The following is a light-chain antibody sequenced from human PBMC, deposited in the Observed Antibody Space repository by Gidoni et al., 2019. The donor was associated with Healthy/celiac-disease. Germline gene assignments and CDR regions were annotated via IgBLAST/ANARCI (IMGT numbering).Light chain of an antibody. V-gene: IGKV1-5*03. Sequence: DIQMTQSPSTLSASVGDRVTITCRASQSISSWLAWYQQKPGKAPKLLIYKASSLESGVPSRFSGSGSGTEFALTISSLQPDDFATYYCQQYNSYPYTFGQGTKLEIK. CDR2: KAS. J-gene: IGKJ2*01. CDR1: QSISSW. CDR3: QQYNSYPYT.